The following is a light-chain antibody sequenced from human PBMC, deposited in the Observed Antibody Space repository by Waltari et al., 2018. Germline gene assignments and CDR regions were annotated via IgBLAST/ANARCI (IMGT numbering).Light chain of an antibody. V-gene: IGKV1-33*01. CDR2: GAS. J-gene: IGKJ4*01. CDR3: QQYHGLPLT. Sequence: DIQMTQSPSSLSASVGDKVTITCQASHDIRDDLNWYQQKRGKATKLLIYGASNLETGVSSRFSGGRSGTDFIFSINNVQPEDIGTYYCQQYHGLPLTFGGGTTVEI. CDR1: HDIRDD.